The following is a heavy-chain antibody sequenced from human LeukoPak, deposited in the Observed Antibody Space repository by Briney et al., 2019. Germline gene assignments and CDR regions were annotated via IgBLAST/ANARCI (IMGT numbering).Heavy chain of an antibody. Sequence: ASGTLSLTSAVSVGSISSSNYWSWIRQPAGKGLEWIGRIYTSGSTNYNPSLTSRVTMSVDTSKNQFSLKLRSVTAADTAVYYCARNPATGTTWEWFEPWGQGTLVTVSA. CDR2: IYTSGST. CDR3: ARNPATGTTWEWFEP. J-gene: IGHJ5*02. D-gene: IGHD1-1*01. V-gene: IGHV4-4*07. CDR1: VGSISSSNY.